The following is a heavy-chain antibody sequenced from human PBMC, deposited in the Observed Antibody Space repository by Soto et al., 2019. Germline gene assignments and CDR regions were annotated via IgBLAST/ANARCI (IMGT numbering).Heavy chain of an antibody. CDR1: GGTFSSYA. Sequence: ASVKGSCKASGGTFSSYAISWVRQAPGQGLEWMGGIIPIFGTANYAQKFQGRVTITADKSTSTAYMELSSLRSEDTAVYYCARVGGYDYYYYGMDVWGQGTTVTVSS. J-gene: IGHJ6*02. D-gene: IGHD6-25*01. V-gene: IGHV1-69*06. CDR3: ARVGGYDYYYYGMDV. CDR2: IIPIFGTA.